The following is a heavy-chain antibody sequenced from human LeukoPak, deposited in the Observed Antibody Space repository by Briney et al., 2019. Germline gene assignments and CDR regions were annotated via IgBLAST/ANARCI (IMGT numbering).Heavy chain of an antibody. CDR1: AFTFSTYA. D-gene: IGHD3-9*01. Sequence: PGGSLRLSCAASAFTFSTYAMSWVRQAPGKGLEWVSTISGSGGSIYYADSVKGRFTISRDNSDNTLYLQMNSLRAEDTAIYYCAKVQDYDILTGYYIAGGSFHYWGQGTLVTVSS. V-gene: IGHV3-23*01. CDR3: AKVQDYDILTGYYIAGGSFHY. J-gene: IGHJ4*02. CDR2: ISGSGGSI.